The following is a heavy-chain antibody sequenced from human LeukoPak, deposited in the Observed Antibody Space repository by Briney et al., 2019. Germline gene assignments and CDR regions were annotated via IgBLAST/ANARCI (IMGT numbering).Heavy chain of an antibody. Sequence: GGSLRLSCSASGFTFSSYAMHWVRQAPGKGLEWVAVISYDGSNKYYADSVKGRFTISRDNSKNTLYLQMNSLRAEDTAVYYCARDRQWLALDYWGQGTLVTVSS. CDR2: ISYDGSNK. J-gene: IGHJ4*02. CDR3: ARDRQWLALDY. V-gene: IGHV3-30-3*01. D-gene: IGHD6-19*01. CDR1: GFTFSSYA.